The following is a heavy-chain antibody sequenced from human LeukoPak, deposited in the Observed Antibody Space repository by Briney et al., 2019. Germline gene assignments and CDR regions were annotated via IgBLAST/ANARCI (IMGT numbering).Heavy chain of an antibody. Sequence: SVKVSCKASGGTFSIYAISWVRQAPGQGLEWMGGIIPIFGTANYAQKFQGRVTITADKSTSTAYMELSSLRSEDTAVYYCAREGIAAAGSWFDPWGQGTLVTVSS. J-gene: IGHJ5*02. CDR1: GGTFSIYA. CDR2: IIPIFGTA. D-gene: IGHD6-13*01. CDR3: AREGIAAAGSWFDP. V-gene: IGHV1-69*06.